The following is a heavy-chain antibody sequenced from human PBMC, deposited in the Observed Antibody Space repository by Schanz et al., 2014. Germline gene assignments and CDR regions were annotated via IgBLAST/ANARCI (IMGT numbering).Heavy chain of an antibody. D-gene: IGHD3-10*01. CDR3: VRDAGWAFGDYHGMDV. Sequence: QVQLVQSGAEVKKPGASVKVSCKASGYTFTSYYMHWVRQAPGQGLEWMGTINPSGGSTSYAQKFQGRVTMTRNTSTSTSYMELRSLTSDDTAVYYCVRDAGWAFGDYHGMDVWGQGTSVTVSS. V-gene: IGHV1-46*01. CDR1: GYTFTSYY. CDR2: INPSGGST. J-gene: IGHJ6*02.